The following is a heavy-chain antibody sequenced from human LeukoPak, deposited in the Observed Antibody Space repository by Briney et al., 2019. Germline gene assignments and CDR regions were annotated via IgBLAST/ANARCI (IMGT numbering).Heavy chain of an antibody. CDR3: ATGVRSSSNFDY. CDR1: GYTPHRYD. J-gene: IGHJ4*02. D-gene: IGHD6-6*01. CDR2: MNPNSGNT. Sequence: ASVKVSCTAPGYTPHRYDISWVRQAPGQGLEWMGWMNPNSGNTGYAQKFQGRVTMTRNTSISTAYMELSSLRSEDTAVYYCATGVRSSSNFDYWGQGTLVTVSS. V-gene: IGHV1-8*01.